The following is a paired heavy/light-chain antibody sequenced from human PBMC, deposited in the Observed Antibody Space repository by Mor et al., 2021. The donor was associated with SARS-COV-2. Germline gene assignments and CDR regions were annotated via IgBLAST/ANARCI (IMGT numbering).Heavy chain of an antibody. CDR2: LYAGGDT. CDR1: GFTVSNNY. D-gene: IGHD3-3*01. V-gene: IGHV3-53*01. CDR3: ARSSLCTDSWSGYCPFDS. J-gene: IGHJ4*02. Sequence: EVHLVESGGGLIRPGGSLRLSCAASGFTVSNNYMSWVRQAPGKGLEGVSLLYAGGDTYYADSVKGRFTISRDSSKNTLYLQMNSLRAEDTAVYYCARSSLCTDSWSGYCPFDSWGQGTLVTVSS.
Light chain of an antibody. Sequence: QSVLTQPPSVSGAPGQRVTISCTGSSSNIGAGYDVHWYQHLPGRAPKLLIYVNINRPSGVPDRFSGSKSGTSASLAITGLQAEDEADYYCQSYDSSLSGVVFGGGTKLTVL. J-gene: IGLJ2*01. V-gene: IGLV1-40*01. CDR3: QSYDSSLSGVV. CDR2: VNI. CDR1: SSNIGAGYD.